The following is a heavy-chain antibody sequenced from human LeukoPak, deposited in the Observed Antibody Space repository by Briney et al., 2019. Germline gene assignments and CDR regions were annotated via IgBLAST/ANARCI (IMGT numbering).Heavy chain of an antibody. Sequence: SETLSLTCAVYGGSFSGYYWSWVRQPPGKGLEWIGEINHSGSANYNPSLKSRVTISVDTSKNQFSLKLSSVTAADTDVYYCARGRRTKWSRSDYWGQGTLVTVSS. CDR3: ARGRRTKWSRSDY. V-gene: IGHV4-34*01. CDR2: INHSGSA. J-gene: IGHJ4*02. D-gene: IGHD3-3*01. CDR1: GGSFSGYY.